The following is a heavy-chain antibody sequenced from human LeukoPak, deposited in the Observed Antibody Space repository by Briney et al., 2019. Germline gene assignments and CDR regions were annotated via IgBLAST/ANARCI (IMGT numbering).Heavy chain of an antibody. V-gene: IGHV3-30*14. Sequence: GGSLRLSCAASGFTFSSYAMHWVRQAPGKGLEWVAVISYDGSNKYYADSVKGRFTISRDNSTNTLYLQMNSLRAEGTAVYYCARRAGAYSHPYDYWGLGTLVTVSS. J-gene: IGHJ4*02. CDR1: GFTFSSYA. CDR3: ARRAGAYSHPYDY. CDR2: ISYDGSNK. D-gene: IGHD4/OR15-4a*01.